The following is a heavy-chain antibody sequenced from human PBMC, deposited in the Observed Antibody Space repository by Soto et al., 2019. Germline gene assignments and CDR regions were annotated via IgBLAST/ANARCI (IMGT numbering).Heavy chain of an antibody. Sequence: SETLSLTCTVSGGSVSSDTYYWGWIRQSPGKGLEWIGSINYSVKTYYNPSLESRVTISVDTSENQFSLKLTSVTAADTAIYYCASLYCSSSICYPNWFDPWGQGTLVTVSS. CDR1: GGSVSSDTYY. CDR3: ASLYCSSSICYPNWFDP. D-gene: IGHD2-2*01. CDR2: INYSVKT. J-gene: IGHJ5*02. V-gene: IGHV4-39*01.